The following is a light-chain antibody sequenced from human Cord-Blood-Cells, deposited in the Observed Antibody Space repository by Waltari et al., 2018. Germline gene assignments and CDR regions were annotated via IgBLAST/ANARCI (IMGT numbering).Light chain of an antibody. CDR2: EVS. J-gene: IGLJ3*02. V-gene: IGLV2-11*01. CDR1: SSDVGGYNY. CDR3: CSYAGSYTWV. Sequence: QSALTQPRSVSGSPGQSVTISCTGTSSDVGGYNYVSWYQQHPGKAPKLMIYEVSKRPSGVPDRFSRSKSGNTASLTISGLQAEDEADYYCCSYAGSYTWVFGGGTKLTVL.